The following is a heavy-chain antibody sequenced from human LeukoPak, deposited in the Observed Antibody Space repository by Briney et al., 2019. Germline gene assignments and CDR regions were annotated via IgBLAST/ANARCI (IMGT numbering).Heavy chain of an antibody. CDR2: ISYDGSNK. CDR3: ARDRGSVVVPAAMAGVFDY. D-gene: IGHD2-2*01. CDR1: GFTFSSYA. J-gene: IGHJ4*02. Sequence: GGSLRLSCAASGFTFSSYAVHWVRQAPGKGLEGVADISYDGSNKYYADSVKGRFTISRDNSKNTLYLQMNSLRAEDTAVYYCARDRGSVVVPAAMAGVFDYWGQGTLVTVSS. V-gene: IGHV3-30*04.